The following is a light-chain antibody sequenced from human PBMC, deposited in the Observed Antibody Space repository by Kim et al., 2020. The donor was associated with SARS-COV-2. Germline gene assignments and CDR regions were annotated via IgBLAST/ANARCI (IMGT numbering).Light chain of an antibody. CDR3: QQYDTLPLS. V-gene: IGKV1-33*01. Sequence: DIQMTQSPSSLSASIGDRVSITCQASQDITTYLTWYQHKPGRAPRLLIYDATTLETGVPPRFSGTGSGKDFTFTISNLQPEDGGTYYCQQYDTLPLSFGGGTKVDIK. CDR1: QDITTY. CDR2: DAT. J-gene: IGKJ4*01.